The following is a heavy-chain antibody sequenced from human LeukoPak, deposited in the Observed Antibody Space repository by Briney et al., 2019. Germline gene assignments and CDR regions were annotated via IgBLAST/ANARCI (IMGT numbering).Heavy chain of an antibody. D-gene: IGHD3-22*01. CDR2: IDWDDDK. CDR1: GFSLSTSGMC. CDR3: ARIPNSSGYVFDY. Sequence: SGPALVKPTQTLTLICTFSGFSLSTSGMCVSWIRQPPGKALEWLARIDWDDDKYYSTSLKTRLTISKDTSKNQVVLTMANMDPVDTATYYCARIPNSSGYVFDYWGQGTLVTVSS. V-gene: IGHV2-70*11. J-gene: IGHJ4*02.